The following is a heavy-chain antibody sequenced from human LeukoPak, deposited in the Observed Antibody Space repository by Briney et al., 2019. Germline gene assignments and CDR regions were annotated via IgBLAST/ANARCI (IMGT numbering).Heavy chain of an antibody. CDR2: IYPYDSET. J-gene: IGHJ4*02. CDR1: GDSFTGFW. CDR3: ARHIGYSAWNPDY. V-gene: IGHV5-51*01. Sequence: GESLKISCKASGDSFTGFWIGWVRQMPAKGLEWMGIIYPYDSETRYSPSFQGQVTISADKSISTAYLQWCSLRASDTAMYYCARHIGYSAWNPDYWGQGTLVTVSS. D-gene: IGHD5-18*01.